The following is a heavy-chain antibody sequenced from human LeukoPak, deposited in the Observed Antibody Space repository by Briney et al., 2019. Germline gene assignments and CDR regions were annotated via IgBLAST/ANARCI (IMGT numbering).Heavy chain of an antibody. CDR3: ARAGTAMPWGYHYYYMDV. CDR1: GGSISSYY. Sequence: SETLSLTCTVSGGSISSYYWSWIRQPPGKGLEWIGYIYYSGSTNYNPSLKSRVTISVDTSKNQFSLKLSSVTAADTAVYYCARAGTAMPWGYHYYYMDVWGKGTTVTVSS. V-gene: IGHV4-59*01. CDR2: IYYSGST. D-gene: IGHD5-18*01. J-gene: IGHJ6*03.